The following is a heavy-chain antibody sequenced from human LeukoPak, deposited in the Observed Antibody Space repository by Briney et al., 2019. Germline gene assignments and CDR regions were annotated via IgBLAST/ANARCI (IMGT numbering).Heavy chain of an antibody. CDR3: ATGYYYDSSGYSQYYFDY. J-gene: IGHJ4*02. D-gene: IGHD3-22*01. Sequence: ASVKVSCKVSGYTLTELSMHWVRQAPGKGLEWMGGFDPEDGETIYAQKFQGRVTMTEDTSTDTAYMELSSLRSEDTAVYYCATGYYYDSSGYSQYYFDYWGQGTLVTVFS. CDR2: FDPEDGET. V-gene: IGHV1-24*01. CDR1: GYTLTELS.